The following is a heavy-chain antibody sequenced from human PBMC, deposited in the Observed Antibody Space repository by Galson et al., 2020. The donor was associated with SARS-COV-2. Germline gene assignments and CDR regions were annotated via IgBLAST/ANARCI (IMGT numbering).Heavy chain of an antibody. CDR2: ISYDGSNK. J-gene: IGHJ6*03. V-gene: IGHV3-30*01. D-gene: IGHD3-16*02. Sequence: GESLKLSCAASGFTFSSYAMHWVRQAPGKGLEWVAVISYDGSNKYYADSVKGRFTISRDNSKNTLYLQMNSLRAEDTAVYYCATGSYRNYYYYYYMDVWGKGTTVTVSS. CDR1: GFTFSSYA. CDR3: ATGSYRNYYYYYYMDV.